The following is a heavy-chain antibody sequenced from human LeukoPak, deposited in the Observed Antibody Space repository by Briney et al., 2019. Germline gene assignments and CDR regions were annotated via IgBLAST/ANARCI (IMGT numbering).Heavy chain of an antibody. CDR2: ISSSSSYI. J-gene: IGHJ6*03. D-gene: IGHD2/OR15-2a*01. CDR3: AKVQSPPYFENYYYYYMDV. CDR1: GFTFSSYS. V-gene: IGHV3-21*01. Sequence: PGGSLRLSCAASGFTFSSYSMNWVRQAPGKGLEWVSSISSSSSYIYYAGSVKGRFTISRDNAKNSLYLQMNSLRAEDTAVYYCAKVQSPPYFENYYYYYMDVWGKGTTVTVSS.